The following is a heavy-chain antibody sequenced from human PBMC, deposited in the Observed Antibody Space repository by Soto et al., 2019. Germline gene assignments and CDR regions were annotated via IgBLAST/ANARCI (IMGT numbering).Heavy chain of an antibody. CDR1: GGTFSSYA. Sequence: AASVKVSCKASGGTFSSYAISWVRQAPGQGLEWMGGIIPIFGTANYAQKFQGRVTITADESTSTAYMELSSLRSEDTAVYYCARDPLGIAAAGSYYYYYYGMDVWGQGTTVTVAS. J-gene: IGHJ6*02. CDR3: ARDPLGIAAAGSYYYYYYGMDV. CDR2: IIPIFGTA. V-gene: IGHV1-69*13. D-gene: IGHD6-13*01.